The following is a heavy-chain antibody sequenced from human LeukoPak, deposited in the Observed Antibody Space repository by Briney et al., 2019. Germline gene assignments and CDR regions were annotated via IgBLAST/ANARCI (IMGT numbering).Heavy chain of an antibody. Sequence: SETLSLTCTVSGGSISSSSYYWGWIRQPPGKGLEWIGSIYYSGSTYYNPSLKSRVTISVDTSKNQFSLKLSSVTAADTAVYYCARLTDSSWLRLGYFDYWGQGTLVTVSS. CDR2: IYYSGST. J-gene: IGHJ4*02. D-gene: IGHD3-22*01. CDR3: ARLTDSSWLRLGYFDY. CDR1: GGSISSSSYY. V-gene: IGHV4-39*01.